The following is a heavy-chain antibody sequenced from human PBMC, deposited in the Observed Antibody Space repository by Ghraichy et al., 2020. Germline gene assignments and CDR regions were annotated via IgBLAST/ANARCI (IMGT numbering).Heavy chain of an antibody. CDR1: GGSFSGYY. Sequence: QTLSLTCAVYGGSFSGYYWSWIRQPPGKGLEWIGEINHSGSTNYNPSLKSRVTISVDTSKNQFSLKLSSVTAADTAVYYCARGLGDYYDSSGYPFWGQGTLVTVSS. V-gene: IGHV4-34*01. CDR3: ARGLGDYYDSSGYPF. D-gene: IGHD3-22*01. CDR2: INHSGST. J-gene: IGHJ4*02.